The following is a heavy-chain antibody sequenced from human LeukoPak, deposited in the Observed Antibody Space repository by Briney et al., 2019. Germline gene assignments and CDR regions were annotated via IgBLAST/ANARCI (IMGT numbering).Heavy chain of an antibody. CDR2: IYYSGST. Sequence: PSETLSLTCTVSGGSISSSSYYWGWIRQPPGTGLEWIGSIYYSGSTYYNPSLKSRVTISVDTSKNQFSLKLSSVTAADTAVYYCARLGGSSGSPSAPPPYYFDYWGQGTLVTVSS. J-gene: IGHJ4*02. D-gene: IGHD3-10*01. CDR1: GGSISSSSYY. V-gene: IGHV4-39*07. CDR3: ARLGGSSGSPSAPPPYYFDY.